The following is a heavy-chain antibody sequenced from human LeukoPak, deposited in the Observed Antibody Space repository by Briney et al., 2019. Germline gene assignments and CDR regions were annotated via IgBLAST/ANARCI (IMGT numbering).Heavy chain of an antibody. V-gene: IGHV4-30-4*01. Sequence: SETLSLTCTVSGGSISSGDYYWSWVRQPPGKGLEWIAYMYYSGSTYYHPSLKSRVTMSADTSNNQLSLKLSSVTAADTAVYYCARPYYYDSRIDHWGQGILVTVSS. CDR3: ARPYYYDSRIDH. CDR1: GGSISSGDYY. J-gene: IGHJ5*02. D-gene: IGHD3-22*01. CDR2: MYYSGST.